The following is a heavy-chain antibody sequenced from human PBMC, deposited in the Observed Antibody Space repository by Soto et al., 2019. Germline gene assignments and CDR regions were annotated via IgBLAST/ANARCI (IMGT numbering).Heavy chain of an antibody. CDR3: ARDKITGLFDY. J-gene: IGHJ4*02. D-gene: IGHD2-8*02. V-gene: IGHV4-34*01. CDR1: GGSLSGYY. Sequence: SETLSLTCAVYGGSLSGYYWSWIRQSPGKGLEWIGQINHSGSANYHPSLKSRVTISVDTSKNQFSLKLTSVTAADTAVYYCARDKITGLFDYWGQGKLVTVCS. CDR2: INHSGSA.